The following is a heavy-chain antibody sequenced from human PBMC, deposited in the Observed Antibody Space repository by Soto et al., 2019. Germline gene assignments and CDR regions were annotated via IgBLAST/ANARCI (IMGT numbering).Heavy chain of an antibody. CDR1: GFSLSTSGVG. J-gene: IGHJ4*02. CDR2: IYWDDDK. V-gene: IGHV2-5*02. Sequence: QITLKESGPTRVKPTQTLTLTYTFSGFSLSTSGVGVGWIRQPPGKALEWLALIYWDDDKRHSPSLKSRLTITNDTSKNHLVLPMPHMDPLDTATYFCALRAFYSCCYCDGGYFPYCVQGTLLTLSS. CDR3: ALRAFYSCCYCDGGYFPY. D-gene: IGHD2-15*01.